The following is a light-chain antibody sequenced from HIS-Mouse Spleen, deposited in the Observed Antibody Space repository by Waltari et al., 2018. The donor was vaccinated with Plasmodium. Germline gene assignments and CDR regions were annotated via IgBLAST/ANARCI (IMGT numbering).Light chain of an antibody. J-gene: IGLJ2*01. CDR1: QLGYNC. Sequence: SYELTRPPSVSVSPGQTSSITGPGDQLGYNCACWYQQKPVRSPVLVIYKDSKRPSGIPERFSGSNSGNTATLTISGTQAMDEADYYCQAWDSSTVVFGGGTKLTVL. CDR2: KDS. V-gene: IGLV3-1*01. CDR3: QAWDSSTVV.